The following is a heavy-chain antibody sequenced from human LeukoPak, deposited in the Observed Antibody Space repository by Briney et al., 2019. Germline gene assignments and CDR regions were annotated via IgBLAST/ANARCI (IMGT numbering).Heavy chain of an antibody. V-gene: IGHV3-21*01. CDR3: AREEDYYYYMDV. CDR2: ISSSSSYI. Sequence: PGGSLRLSCAASGFTFSSYSMNWVRQAPGKGLEWVSSISSSSSYIYYADSVKGRFTISRDNAKNSLCLQMNSLRAEDTAVYYCAREEDYYYYMDVWGKGTTVTVSS. J-gene: IGHJ6*03. CDR1: GFTFSSYS.